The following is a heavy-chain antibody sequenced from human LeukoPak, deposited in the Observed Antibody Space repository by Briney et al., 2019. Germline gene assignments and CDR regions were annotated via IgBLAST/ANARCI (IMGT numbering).Heavy chain of an antibody. CDR3: AKQVSNWNYNYYYYMDV. CDR2: IKQDGSEK. Sequence: AGGSLRLSCAASGFTFSSYWMSWVRQAPGKGLEWVANIKQDGSEKYYVDSVKGRFTISRDTAKNSLYLQMNSLRAEDTAVYYCAKQVSNWNYNYYYYMDVWGKGTTVTVSS. V-gene: IGHV3-7*03. CDR1: GFTFSSYW. J-gene: IGHJ6*03. D-gene: IGHD1-1*01.